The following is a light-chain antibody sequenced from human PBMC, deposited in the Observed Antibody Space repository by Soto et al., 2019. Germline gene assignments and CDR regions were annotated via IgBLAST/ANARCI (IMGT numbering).Light chain of an antibody. CDR2: DAS. V-gene: IGKV1-5*01. J-gene: IGKJ4*01. Sequence: DIQMTQSPSTLSASVGDRVTITCRASQSISSWLAWYQQKPGKAPRLLIYDASRLETGVASRFSGSGSGTEFTLTISSLQPDDFATYYCQRYNRHSLFGGGTKVEIK. CDR3: QRYNRHSL. CDR1: QSISSW.